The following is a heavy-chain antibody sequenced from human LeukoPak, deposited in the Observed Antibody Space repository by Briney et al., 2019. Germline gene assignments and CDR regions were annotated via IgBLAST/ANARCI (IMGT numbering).Heavy chain of an antibody. CDR1: SGSISSYD. Sequence: SETLSLTCTVSSGSISSYDGSWIRQPPGKGLEWIGYIFYTGSTHYNPSLKSRLTISLDTSKNQFSLKLASVTAADTAVYYCAREGGSYGGAFDYWGQGTLVTVSS. CDR2: IFYTGST. J-gene: IGHJ4*02. CDR3: AREGGSYGGAFDY. D-gene: IGHD1-26*01. V-gene: IGHV4-59*01.